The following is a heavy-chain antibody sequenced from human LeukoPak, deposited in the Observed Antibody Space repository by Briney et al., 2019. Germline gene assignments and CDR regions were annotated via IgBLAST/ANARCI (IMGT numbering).Heavy chain of an antibody. J-gene: IGHJ3*02. CDR3: ARPYNSGWYGAFDI. CDR1: GGSIRRYY. Sequence: PSETLSLTCTVSGGSIRRYYWRWIRQPPGKGLELFGYIFYSGSTNYNPSLKSRVTISGDTSKNQFSLRLSSVTAADTAVYYCARPYNSGWYGAFDIWGQGTMVTVSS. CDR2: IFYSGST. D-gene: IGHD6-19*01. V-gene: IGHV4-59*08.